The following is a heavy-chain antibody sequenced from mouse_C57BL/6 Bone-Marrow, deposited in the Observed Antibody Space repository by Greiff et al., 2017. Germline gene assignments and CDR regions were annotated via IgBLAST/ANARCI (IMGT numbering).Heavy chain of an antibody. CDR2: IYPRSGNP. Sequence: QVQLQQSGAELARPGASVKLSCKASGYTFTSYGISWVKQRTGQGLEWIGEIYPRSGNPYYNEKFKGKATLTADKSSSTAYMELRSLTSEDSAVYFCAREGAYYSNYDAMDYWGQGTSVTVSS. V-gene: IGHV1-81*01. D-gene: IGHD2-5*01. CDR1: GYTFTSYG. J-gene: IGHJ4*01. CDR3: AREGAYYSNYDAMDY.